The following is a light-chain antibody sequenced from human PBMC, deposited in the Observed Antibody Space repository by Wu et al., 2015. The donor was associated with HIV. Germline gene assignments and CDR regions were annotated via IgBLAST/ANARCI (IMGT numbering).Light chain of an antibody. Sequence: DIVLTQSPGAVSLSPGERATLSCRASQSLSKNYLAWYQQKPGQAPRLLIYGASTRATGIPARFSGSGSGTDFTLTISRLEPEDFAMYYCQQYLNSPETFGQGTKVEPK. J-gene: IGKJ1*01. V-gene: IGKV3-20*01. CDR3: QQYLNSPET. CDR2: GAS. CDR1: QSLSKNY.